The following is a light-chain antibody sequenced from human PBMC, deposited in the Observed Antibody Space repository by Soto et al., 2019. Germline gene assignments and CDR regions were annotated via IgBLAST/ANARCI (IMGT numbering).Light chain of an antibody. CDR1: QTINTY. J-gene: IGKJ1*01. Sequence: DIQMTQSPSSLSASVGDRVTISCRASQTINTYVNWYLQKPGKAPKLLIYATSSLHSGVPSMFSGSGSGTYFTLTISSLQPEDFATYFCQQSFCTPRTFGEGTKVEIK. V-gene: IGKV1-39*01. CDR2: ATS. CDR3: QQSFCTPRT.